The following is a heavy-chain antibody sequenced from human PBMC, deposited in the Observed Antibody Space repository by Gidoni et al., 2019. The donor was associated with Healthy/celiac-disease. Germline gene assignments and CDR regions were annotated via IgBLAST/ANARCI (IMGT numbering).Heavy chain of an antibody. Sequence: QVQLVESGGGVVQPGRSLRLSCAASGFTLRSYGMQWVRQAPGKGLGWVAVISYDGSNKYYADSVKGRFTISRDNSKNTLYLQMNSLRAEDTAVYYCAKDNQGYVDIVATIPEPSGMDVWGQGTTVTVSS. J-gene: IGHJ6*02. D-gene: IGHD5-12*01. CDR1: GFTLRSYG. CDR2: ISYDGSNK. V-gene: IGHV3-30*18. CDR3: AKDNQGYVDIVATIPEPSGMDV.